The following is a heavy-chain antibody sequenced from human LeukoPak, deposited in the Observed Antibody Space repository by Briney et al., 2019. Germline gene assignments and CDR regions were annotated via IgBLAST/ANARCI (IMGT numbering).Heavy chain of an antibody. CDR3: ARDRRGSSWYGSFDY. V-gene: IGHV1-69*05. CDR2: IIPIFGTA. Sequence: SVKVSCKASGGTFSSYAISWVRQAPGQGLEWMGRIIPIFGTANYAQKFQGRVTITTDESTSTAYMELSSLRSEDTAVYYCARDRRGSSWYGSFDYWGQGTLVTVSS. J-gene: IGHJ4*02. CDR1: GGTFSSYA. D-gene: IGHD6-13*01.